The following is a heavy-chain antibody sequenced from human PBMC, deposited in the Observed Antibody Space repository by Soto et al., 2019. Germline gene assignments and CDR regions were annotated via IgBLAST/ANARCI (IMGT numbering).Heavy chain of an antibody. V-gene: IGHV3-23*01. D-gene: IGHD6-13*01. CDR3: ARLSSSWYTGIDY. Sequence: GGSLRLSCAASGFTFSSYAMSWVRQAPGKGLEWVSAISGSGGSTYYADSVKGRFTISRDNSKNTLYLQMNSLRAEDTAVYYCARLSSSWYTGIDYWGQGTLVTVSS. J-gene: IGHJ4*02. CDR2: ISGSGGST. CDR1: GFTFSSYA.